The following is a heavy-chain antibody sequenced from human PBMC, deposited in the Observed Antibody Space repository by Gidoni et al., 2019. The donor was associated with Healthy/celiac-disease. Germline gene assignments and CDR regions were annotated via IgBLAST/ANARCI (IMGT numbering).Heavy chain of an antibody. Sequence: EVQLVESGGGLVQPGGSLRLSCSASGFTFSSYAMHWVRQAPGKGLEYVSAISSNGGSTYYADSVKGRFTISRDNSKNTLYLQMSSLRAEDTAVYYCVKDTIVVAALFQHWGQGTLVTVSS. CDR3: VKDTIVVAALFQH. CDR1: GFTFSSYA. V-gene: IGHV3-64D*06. D-gene: IGHD3-22*01. J-gene: IGHJ1*01. CDR2: ISSNGGST.